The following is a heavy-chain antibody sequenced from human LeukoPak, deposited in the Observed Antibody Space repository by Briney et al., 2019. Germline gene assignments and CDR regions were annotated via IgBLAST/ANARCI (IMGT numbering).Heavy chain of an antibody. CDR3: ASAYRNYGSGSYYNGFDP. Sequence: GASVKVSCKASGYTFTGYYMHWVRQAPGQGLEWMGLINPNSGDTNYAQKFQGRVTMTRNTSISTAYMELSRLRSDDTPVYYCASAYRNYGSGSYYNGFDPWGQGTLVTVSS. CDR2: INPNSGDT. D-gene: IGHD3-10*01. CDR1: GYTFTGYY. J-gene: IGHJ5*02. V-gene: IGHV1-2*06.